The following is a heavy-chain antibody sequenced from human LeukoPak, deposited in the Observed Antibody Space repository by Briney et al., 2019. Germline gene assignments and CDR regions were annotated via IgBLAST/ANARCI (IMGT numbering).Heavy chain of an antibody. CDR3: ARETVRGVIPY. CDR1: GGSFSGYY. D-gene: IGHD3-10*01. J-gene: IGHJ4*02. V-gene: IGHV4-34*01. CDR2: INHSGST. Sequence: SETLSLTCAVYGGSFSGYYWSWIRQPPGKGLEWIGEINHSGSTNYNPSLKSRVTISVDTSKNQFSLKLSSVTAADTAVYYCARETVRGVIPYWGQGTLVTVSS.